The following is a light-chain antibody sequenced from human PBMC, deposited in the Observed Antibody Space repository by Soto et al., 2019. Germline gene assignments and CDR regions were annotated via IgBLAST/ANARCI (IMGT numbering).Light chain of an antibody. J-gene: IGLJ1*01. CDR1: SRDIGDYNY. V-gene: IGLV2-14*01. CDR2: EVY. CDR3: SSYCDATTLSL. Sequence: SALTQPASVSGSPGLSITIPCTGTSRDIGDYNYVSWYQQHPGKAPKLLIFEVYNRPAGVSDRFSGSKSGNTASLTISGLQTGDARDYYCSSYCDATTLSLFATETKGTVL.